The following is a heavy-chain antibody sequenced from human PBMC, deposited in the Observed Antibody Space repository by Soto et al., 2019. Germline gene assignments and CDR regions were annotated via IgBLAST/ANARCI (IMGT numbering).Heavy chain of an antibody. CDR3: ARHSTYYDSSPLDY. J-gene: IGHJ4*02. D-gene: IGHD3-22*01. Sequence: SETLSLTCTVSGGSISSGGYYWSWIRQHPGKGLEWIGYIYYSGSTYYNPSLKSRVTISVDTSKNQFSLKLSSVTAADTAVYYCARHSTYYDSSPLDYWGQGTLVTVSS. V-gene: IGHV4-39*01. CDR1: GGSISSGGYY. CDR2: IYYSGST.